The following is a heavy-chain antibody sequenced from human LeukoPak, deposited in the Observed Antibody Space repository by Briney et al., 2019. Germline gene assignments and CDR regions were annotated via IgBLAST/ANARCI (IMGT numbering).Heavy chain of an antibody. CDR3: ARAAEPSGAFDI. Sequence: SETLSLTCAVYGGSFSGYYWSWIRQPPGKGLEWIGEINHSGGTNYNPSLKSRVTISVDTSKNQFSLKLSSVTAADTAVYNCARAAEPSGAFDIWGQGTMVTVSS. CDR1: GGSFSGYY. V-gene: IGHV4-34*01. J-gene: IGHJ3*02. CDR2: INHSGGT. D-gene: IGHD6-25*01.